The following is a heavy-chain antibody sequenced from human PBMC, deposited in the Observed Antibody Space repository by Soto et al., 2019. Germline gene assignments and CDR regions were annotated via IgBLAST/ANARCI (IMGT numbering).Heavy chain of an antibody. J-gene: IGHJ6*02. V-gene: IGHV1-69*01. Sequence: QVQLVQSGAEVKKPGSSVKVSCKASGGTFSSYAISWVRQAPGQGLEWMGGIIPIFGTANYAQKFQGRVTITEDESTSTAYMELSSLRAEDTAVYYCARGTYYDFWSGYYTDYYYGMDVWGQGTTVTVSS. D-gene: IGHD3-3*01. CDR3: ARGTYYDFWSGYYTDYYYGMDV. CDR1: GGTFSSYA. CDR2: IIPIFGTA.